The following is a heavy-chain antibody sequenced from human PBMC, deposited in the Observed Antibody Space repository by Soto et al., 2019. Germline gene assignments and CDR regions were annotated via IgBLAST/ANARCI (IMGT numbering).Heavy chain of an antibody. V-gene: IGHV3-66*01. D-gene: IGHD5-18*01. CDR2: IYSGGST. J-gene: IGHJ3*02. CDR1: GFTVSSNY. Sequence: PGGSMRLSCGAAGFTVSSNYMNWVRQDPGKGLEWVSIIYSGGSTNYADSVKGRFTISRDNSKNTLYLQMNSLRAEDTAVYYCARSGYSYGDDGFDIWGQGTMVTVSS. CDR3: ARSGYSYGDDGFDI.